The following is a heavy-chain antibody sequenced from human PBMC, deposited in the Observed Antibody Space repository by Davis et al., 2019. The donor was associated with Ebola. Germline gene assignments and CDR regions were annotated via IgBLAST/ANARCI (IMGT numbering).Heavy chain of an antibody. CDR3: ARVNPLADYFDY. CDR1: GYTFTSYY. V-gene: IGHV1-46*01. Sequence: ASVKVSCKASGYTFTSYYMHWVRQAPGQGLEWMGIINPSGGSTSYAQKFQGRVTMTRDTSTSTVYMELSSLRSDDTAVYYCARVNPLADYFDYWGQGTLVTVSS. J-gene: IGHJ4*02. D-gene: IGHD6-13*01. CDR2: INPSGGST.